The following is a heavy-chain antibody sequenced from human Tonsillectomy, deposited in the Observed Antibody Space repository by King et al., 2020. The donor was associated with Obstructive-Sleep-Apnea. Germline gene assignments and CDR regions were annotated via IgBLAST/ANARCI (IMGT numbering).Heavy chain of an antibody. CDR2: CMHKGKSYTT. CDR3: ARVYCSGGTCYSGGDDF. D-gene: IGHD2-15*01. Sequence: VQLVESGGGLVQPGGSLRLSCAASGFTFSDHYMDWVSQAPGKGLEWVGRCMHKGKSYTTEYAASVKDRVTISRDDSKNSLYLQMNSLKTEDTAVYYCARVYCSGGTCYSGGDDFWGQGTLVTVSS. J-gene: IGHJ4*02. CDR1: GFTFSDHY. V-gene: IGHV3-72*01.